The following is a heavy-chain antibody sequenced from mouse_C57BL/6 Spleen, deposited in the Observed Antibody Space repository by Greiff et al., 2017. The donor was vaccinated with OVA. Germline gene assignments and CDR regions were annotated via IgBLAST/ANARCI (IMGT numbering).Heavy chain of an antibody. CDR2: IRNKANGYTT. V-gene: IGHV7-3*01. J-gene: IGHJ4*01. Sequence: EVKVVESGGGLVQPGGSLSLSCAASGFTFTDYYMSWVRQPPGKALEWLGFIRNKANGYTTEYSASVKGRFTISRDNSQSILYLQMNALRAEDSATYYCARGGYDDDEDYAMDYWGQGTSVTVSS. CDR3: ARGGYDDDEDYAMDY. CDR1: GFTFTDYY. D-gene: IGHD2-4*01.